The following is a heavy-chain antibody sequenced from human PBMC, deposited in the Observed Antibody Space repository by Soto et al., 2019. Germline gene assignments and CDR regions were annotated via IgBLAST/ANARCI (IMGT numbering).Heavy chain of an antibody. CDR3: ARQGAAARPLSFFDP. CDR2: TYNSGNT. J-gene: IGHJ5*02. D-gene: IGHD6-6*01. CDR1: GDSLSSSLYF. Sequence: QLQLQESGPGLVKPSETLSLTCTVSGDSLSSSLYFWGWIRQPPGKGLEWIGNTYNSGNTYYNPSLKSRVTISVDTSKNQFSLKMTSVTAADTAVYYCARQGAAARPLSFFDPWGQGSLVTVSS. V-gene: IGHV4-39*01.